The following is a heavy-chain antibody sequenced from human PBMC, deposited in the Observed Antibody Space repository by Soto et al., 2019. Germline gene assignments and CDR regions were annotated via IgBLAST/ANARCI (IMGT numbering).Heavy chain of an antibody. D-gene: IGHD6-19*01. J-gene: IGHJ4*02. CDR1: GFNFKKFA. V-gene: IGHV3-23*01. CDR2: ISCCGGST. CDR3: AKADGEQWLIPHLDN. Sequence: EVQLLESGGGVVQPGGSLRLSCEASGFNFKKFAMGWVRQAPGEGLEWVAGISCCGGSTSYADSVKGRFSLARDDSKSTLSLHLNRLRFEDTARYFCAKADGEQWLIPHLDNWGQGTLVTVS.